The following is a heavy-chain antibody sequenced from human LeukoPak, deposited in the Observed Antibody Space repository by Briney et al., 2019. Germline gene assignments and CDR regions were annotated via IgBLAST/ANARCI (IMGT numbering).Heavy chain of an antibody. V-gene: IGHV1-2*02. CDR1: GYTFTGYY. CDR3: ARGPSYYYDSSGYFFDC. Sequence: ASVKVSCKASGYTFTGYYMHWVRQAPGQGLEWMGWINPNSGGTNYAQKFQGRVTMTRDTSISTAYMELSRLRSDDTAVYYCARGPSYYYDSSGYFFDCWGQGTLVTVSS. CDR2: INPNSGGT. J-gene: IGHJ4*02. D-gene: IGHD3-22*01.